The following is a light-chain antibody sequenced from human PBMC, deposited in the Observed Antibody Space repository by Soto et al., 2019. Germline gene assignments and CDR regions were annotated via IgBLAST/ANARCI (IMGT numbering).Light chain of an antibody. CDR3: QQYNNWPQT. CDR1: QYINTR. V-gene: IGKV3-15*01. J-gene: IGKJ1*01. Sequence: EIVLTQSPATLSSFPGDRVTLSCRASQYINTRLAWYQHRPGQAPRLLIYQTSTRATGIPARFSGSGSGTDFTLTTSGLQSEDFAVYYCQQYNNWPQTFGQGTKVDNK. CDR2: QTS.